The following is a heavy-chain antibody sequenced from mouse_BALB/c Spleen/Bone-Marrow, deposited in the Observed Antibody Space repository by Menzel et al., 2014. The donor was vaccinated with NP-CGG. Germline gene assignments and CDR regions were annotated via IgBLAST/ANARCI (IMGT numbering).Heavy chain of an antibody. Sequence: EVQVVESGPELEKPGASVKISCKASGYSFTGYNMNWVKQYNGQSLEWIGNVDPYYGATTYNQKFKGKATLTVDKSSSTSYMQLERLTSEDSAVYYCARSYNSFDLWGQGTTLTVSS. CDR2: VDPYYGAT. V-gene: IGHV1-39*01. CDR1: GYSFTGYN. J-gene: IGHJ2*01. CDR3: ARSYNSFDL.